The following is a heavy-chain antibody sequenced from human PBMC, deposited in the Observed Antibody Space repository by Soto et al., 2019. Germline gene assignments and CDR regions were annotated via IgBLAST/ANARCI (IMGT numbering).Heavy chain of an antibody. D-gene: IGHD3-3*01. Sequence: GASVKVSCKASGGTFSSYAISWLRQAPGQGLEWMGGIIPIFGTPKYAQKFQGRVTITADESTSTAYMELSSLRSEDTAVYYCASEGIESGPKMDVWGQGTTVTVS. J-gene: IGHJ6*02. CDR3: ASEGIESGPKMDV. V-gene: IGHV1-69*13. CDR2: IIPIFGTP. CDR1: GGTFSSYA.